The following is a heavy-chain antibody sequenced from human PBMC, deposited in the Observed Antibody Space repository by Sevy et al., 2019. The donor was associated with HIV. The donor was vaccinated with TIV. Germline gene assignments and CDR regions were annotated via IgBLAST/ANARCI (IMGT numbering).Heavy chain of an antibody. Sequence: ASVKVSCKTSGYTFSTYYIYWVRQAPGQGLEWIGIFDPTGGSRSYAQRFQGRLTMTGDTSTSTAYMELSSLTSEDTAVYYCARDRDVSGNYLEYFYYAMDVWGQGPTVTVSS. CDR2: FDPTGGSR. J-gene: IGHJ6*02. V-gene: IGHV1-46*01. CDR1: GYTFSTYY. D-gene: IGHD1-26*01. CDR3: ARDRDVSGNYLEYFYYAMDV.